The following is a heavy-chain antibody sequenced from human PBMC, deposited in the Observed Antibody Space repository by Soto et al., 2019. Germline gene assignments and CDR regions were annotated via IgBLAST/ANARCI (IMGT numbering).Heavy chain of an antibody. V-gene: IGHV6-1*01. CDR3: ARDRYCSSTSCFYYYYGMDV. CDR2: TYYRSKWYN. J-gene: IGHJ6*02. CDR1: GDSVSSNSAA. Sequence: PSQTLSLTCAISGDSVSSNSAAWNWIRQSPSRGLEWLGRTYYRSKWYNDYAVSVKSRITINPDTSKNQFSLQLNSVTPEDTAVYYCARDRYCSSTSCFYYYYGMDVWGQGTTVTVS. D-gene: IGHD2-2*01.